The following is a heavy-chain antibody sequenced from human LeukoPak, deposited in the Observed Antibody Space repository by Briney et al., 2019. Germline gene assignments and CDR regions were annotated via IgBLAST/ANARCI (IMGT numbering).Heavy chain of an antibody. J-gene: IGHJ4*02. V-gene: IGHV1-8*01. D-gene: IGHD6-19*01. CDR3: ARGGAGTLEGVD. Sequence: ASVKVSCRASGYTFTSSDINWVRQATGQGLEWMGWMNPNSGDTGYAQKFQGRVTMTRDTSISTAYMELSSLTSDDTAVYYCARGGAGTLEGVDWGRGTLVTVSS. CDR2: MNPNSGDT. CDR1: GYTFTSSD.